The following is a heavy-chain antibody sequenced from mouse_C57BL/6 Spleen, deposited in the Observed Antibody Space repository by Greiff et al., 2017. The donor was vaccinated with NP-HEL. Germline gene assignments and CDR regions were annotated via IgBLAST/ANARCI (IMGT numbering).Heavy chain of an antibody. CDR1: GYTFTSYW. CDR3: ARAYGSSLDWYFDV. J-gene: IGHJ1*03. CDR2: IPPNSGST. D-gene: IGHD1-1*01. Sequence: VQLQQPGAELVKPGASVKLSCKASGYTFTSYWMHWVKQRPGQGLEWIGMIPPNSGSTNYNEKFKSKATLTVDKSSSTAYMQLSSLTSEDSAVYYCARAYGSSLDWYFDVWGTGTTVTVSS. V-gene: IGHV1-64*01.